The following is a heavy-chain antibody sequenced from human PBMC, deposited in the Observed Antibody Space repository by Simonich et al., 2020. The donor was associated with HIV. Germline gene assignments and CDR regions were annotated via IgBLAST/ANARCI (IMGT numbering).Heavy chain of an antibody. D-gene: IGHD3-22*01. J-gene: IGHJ1*01. CDR2: INHSGST. CDR1: GGSFSGYY. Sequence: QVQLQQWGAGLLKPSETLSLTCAVYGGSFSGYYWSWIRHPPGKGLEWIGEINHSGSTNYTPSLKSRVTKSLDTSKNQFSLKLSSVTAADTAVYYCARGYYYDSSGYYQPAEYFQHWGQGTLVTVSS. CDR3: ARGYYYDSSGYYQPAEYFQH. V-gene: IGHV4-34*01.